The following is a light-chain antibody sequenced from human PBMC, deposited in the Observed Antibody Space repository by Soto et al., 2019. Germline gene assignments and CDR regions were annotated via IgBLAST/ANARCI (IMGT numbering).Light chain of an antibody. Sequence: AIRLTQSPSSISASTGDRVTITCRASQAINSFLAWYQQKPGKAPKLLIYAAATLQRGAPSRFSASGSGTDFTLTISRLQSEDFATYFCQQYLSYPYTFGQGTKLEI. CDR2: AAA. J-gene: IGKJ2*01. CDR1: QAINSF. CDR3: QQYLSYPYT. V-gene: IGKV1-8*01.